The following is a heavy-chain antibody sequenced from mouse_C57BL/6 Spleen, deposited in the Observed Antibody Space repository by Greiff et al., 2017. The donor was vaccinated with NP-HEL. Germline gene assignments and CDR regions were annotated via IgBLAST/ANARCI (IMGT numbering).Heavy chain of an antibody. CDR1: GYTFTSYW. V-gene: IGHV1-74*01. CDR2: IHPSGSDT. D-gene: IGHD1-1*01. J-gene: IGHJ4*01. CDR3: GASYYYGSSYYAMDY. Sequence: QVQLQQPGAELVKPGASVKVSCKASGYTFTSYWMHWVQQSPGQGLEWIGRIHPSGSDTNYNQKFKGKATLTVDKSSSTAYMQLSSLTSEDAAVYICGASYYYGSSYYAMDYWGQGTSVTVSS.